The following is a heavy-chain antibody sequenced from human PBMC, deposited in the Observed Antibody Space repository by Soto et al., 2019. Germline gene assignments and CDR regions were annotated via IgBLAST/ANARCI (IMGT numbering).Heavy chain of an antibody. D-gene: IGHD3-22*01. CDR1: GDSISSGCYY. Sequence: PSETLSLTCTVSGDSISSGCYYWSWIRQHPGKGLEWIGYIYYSGSTYYNPSLKSRVTISVDTSKNQFSLKLSSVTAADTAVYYCARGVVAAFEICGRGTMITV. CDR3: ARGVVAAFEI. J-gene: IGHJ3*02. V-gene: IGHV4-31*03. CDR2: IYYSGST.